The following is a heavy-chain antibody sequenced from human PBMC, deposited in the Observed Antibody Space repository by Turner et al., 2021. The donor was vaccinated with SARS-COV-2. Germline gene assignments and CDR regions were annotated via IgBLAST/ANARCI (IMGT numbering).Heavy chain of an antibody. CDR3: AKPLYDILTGYYGEDAFDI. V-gene: IGHV3-30*18. CDR2: ISSDGSNK. CDR1: GFTFSSYG. J-gene: IGHJ3*02. Sequence: QVQLVESGGGVVQPGRSLRLSWSASGFTFSSYGMHWVRQAPGKGLEWVACISSDGSNKYYADSVKGRFTISRDNSKDTLYLQMNSLRAEDTAVYYCAKPLYDILTGYYGEDAFDIWGQGTMVTVSS. D-gene: IGHD3-9*01.